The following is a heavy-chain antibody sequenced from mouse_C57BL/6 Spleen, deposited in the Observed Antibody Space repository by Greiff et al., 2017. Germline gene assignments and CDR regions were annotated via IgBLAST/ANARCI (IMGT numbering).Heavy chain of an antibody. CDR1: GFTFNTYA. CDR2: IRRKSSNYAT. J-gene: IGHJ4*01. CDR3: VRLGGTDAMDY. Sequence: EVQLVESGGGLVQPKGSLKLSCAASGFTFNTYAMHWVRQAPGKGLEWVARIRRKSSNYATYYADSVKDRFTISRDDSQSMLYLQMNNLKTEDTAMYYCVRLGGTDAMDYWGQGTSVTVSS. D-gene: IGHD3-3*01. V-gene: IGHV10-3*01.